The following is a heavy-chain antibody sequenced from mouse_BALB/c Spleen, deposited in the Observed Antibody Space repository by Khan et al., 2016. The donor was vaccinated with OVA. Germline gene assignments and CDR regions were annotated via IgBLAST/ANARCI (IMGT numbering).Heavy chain of an antibody. CDR1: GYTFTNYG. D-gene: IGHD1-1*02. J-gene: IGHJ1*01. CDR3: ASGGDWYFDV. V-gene: IGHV9-3-1*01. CDR2: INTYTGEP. Sequence: QIQLVQSGPELKKPGETVKISCKASGYTFTNYGMNWVKQAPGKGLKWMGWINTYTGEPTYADDFKGRFVFSLETSASTAYLQINNLKNEDTASYFCASGGDWYFDVWGAGTTVTVSS.